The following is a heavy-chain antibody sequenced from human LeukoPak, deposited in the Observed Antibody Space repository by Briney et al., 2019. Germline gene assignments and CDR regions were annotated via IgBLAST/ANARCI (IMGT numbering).Heavy chain of an antibody. V-gene: IGHV1-18*01. CDR1: GYTFTSYG. CDR2: ISAYNGNT. Sequence: GASVKVSCKASGYTFTSYGISWVRQAPGQGLEWMGWISAYNGNTNYAQKLQGRVTMTTDTSTSTAYMELRSLRSDDTAVYYCARDRGLHSSSWYSPNYYYYMGVWGKGTTVTISS. D-gene: IGHD6-13*01. J-gene: IGHJ6*03. CDR3: ARDRGLHSSSWYSPNYYYYMGV.